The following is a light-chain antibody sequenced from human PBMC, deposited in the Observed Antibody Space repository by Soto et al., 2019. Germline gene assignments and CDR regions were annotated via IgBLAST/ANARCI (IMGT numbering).Light chain of an antibody. CDR2: EVS. CDR3: SSYTSSNTLV. Sequence: QSALTQPASVSGSPGQSITISCTGTSSDVGAYNYVSWYQQHPGKAPKLMIFEVSDRPSGVSNRFSGSKSGHTASLTISGLQAEDEADYYCSSYTSSNTLVFGGGTKLTVL. J-gene: IGLJ2*01. CDR1: SSDVGAYNY. V-gene: IGLV2-14*01.